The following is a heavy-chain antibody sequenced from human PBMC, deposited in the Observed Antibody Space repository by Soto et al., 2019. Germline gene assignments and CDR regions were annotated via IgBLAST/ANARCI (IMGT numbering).Heavy chain of an antibody. D-gene: IGHD3-16*01. J-gene: IGHJ5*02. CDR1: GGSISSSNW. Sequence: NPSETLSLTCAVSGGSISSSNWWSWVRQPPGKGLEWIGEIYHSGSTNYNPSLKSRVTISVDKSKNQFSLKLSSVTAADTAVYYCARHDGPFGWFDPWGQGTLVTVSS. CDR3: ARHDGPFGWFDP. V-gene: IGHV4-4*02. CDR2: IYHSGST.